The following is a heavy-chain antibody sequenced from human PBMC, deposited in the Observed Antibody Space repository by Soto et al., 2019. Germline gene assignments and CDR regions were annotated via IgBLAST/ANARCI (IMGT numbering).Heavy chain of an antibody. CDR1: GYTFTSYY. Sequence: GASVKVSCKASGYTFTSYYMHWVRQAPGQGLEWLGIINPSGGSTSYAQKFQGRVTMTRDTSTSTVYMELSSLRSEDTAVYYCARDENENTHSPYYYYYGMDVWGQGTTVTVSS. J-gene: IGHJ6*02. V-gene: IGHV1-46*01. CDR2: INPSGGST. D-gene: IGHD5-18*01. CDR3: ARDENENTHSPYYYYYGMDV.